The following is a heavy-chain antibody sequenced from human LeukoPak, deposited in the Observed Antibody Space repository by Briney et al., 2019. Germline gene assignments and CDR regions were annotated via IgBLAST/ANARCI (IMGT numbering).Heavy chain of an antibody. D-gene: IGHD3-22*01. Sequence: GGSLRLSCAASGFTFSSYSMNWVRQAPGKGLEWVSSISSSSSYIYYADSVKGRFTISRDNVKNSLYLQMNSLRAEDTAVYYCARHYYDSSGYSSWFDPWGQGTLVTVSS. CDR2: ISSSSSYI. CDR3: ARHYYDSSGYSSWFDP. J-gene: IGHJ5*02. V-gene: IGHV3-21*01. CDR1: GFTFSSYS.